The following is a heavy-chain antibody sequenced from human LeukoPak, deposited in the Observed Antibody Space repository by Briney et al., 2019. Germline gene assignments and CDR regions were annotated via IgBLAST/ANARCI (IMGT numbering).Heavy chain of an antibody. Sequence: ASVKVSCKASGYTFTSYGISWVRQAPGQGLEWMGWISAYNGNTNYAQKLQGRVTMTTDTSTSTAYMELRSLRSDDTAVYYCARRGYYDFWSGYYAFDIWGQGTMVTVSS. CDR2: ISAYNGNT. CDR3: ARRGYYDFWSGYYAFDI. CDR1: GYTFTSYG. J-gene: IGHJ3*02. V-gene: IGHV1-18*01. D-gene: IGHD3-3*01.